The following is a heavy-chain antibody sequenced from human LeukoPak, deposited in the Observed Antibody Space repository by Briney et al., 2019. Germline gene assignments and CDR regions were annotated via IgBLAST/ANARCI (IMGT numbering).Heavy chain of an antibody. J-gene: IGHJ6*03. CDR3: ARHGTYYYDSSGYYYLDYYYYYMDV. V-gene: IGHV5-51*01. CDR2: IYPGDSDT. D-gene: IGHD3-22*01. CDR1: GYSFTSYW. Sequence: LGESLKISCKGSGYSFTSYWIGWVRQMPGKGLEWMGIIYPGDSDTRYSPSFQGQVTISADKSISTAYLQWSSLKASDTAMYYCARHGTYYYDSSGYYYLDYYYYYMDVWGKGTTVTVSS.